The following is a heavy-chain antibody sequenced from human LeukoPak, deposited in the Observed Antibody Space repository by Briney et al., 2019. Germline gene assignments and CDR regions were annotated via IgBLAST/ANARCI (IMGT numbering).Heavy chain of an antibody. CDR3: ARDGGPWYFDL. CDR2: TNTLSGYT. Sequence: GASVKVSCKASGYTFSNFALSWVWQAPGQGLEWVGWTNTLSGYTSSAQRLHGRLTMTTDTSTNTAYMELRSLTSDDTAVYYCARDGGPWYFDLWGRGTLVTV. CDR1: GYTFSNFA. V-gene: IGHV1-18*01. J-gene: IGHJ2*01.